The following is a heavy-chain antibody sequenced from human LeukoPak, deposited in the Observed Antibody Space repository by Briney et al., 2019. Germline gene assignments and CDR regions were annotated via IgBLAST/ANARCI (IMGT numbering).Heavy chain of an antibody. J-gene: IGHJ4*02. D-gene: IGHD3-22*01. Sequence: QAGGSLRLSCAASGFTFSSYDIHWVRQAPGKGLEWVTVISYDGSNKYYADSVKGRFTISRDNAKNSLYLQMNSLRAEDTAVYYCARVLHKRNYDSSTYYGYWGQGTLVTVSS. V-gene: IGHV3-30*03. CDR2: ISYDGSNK. CDR1: GFTFSSYD. CDR3: ARVLHKRNYDSSTYYGY.